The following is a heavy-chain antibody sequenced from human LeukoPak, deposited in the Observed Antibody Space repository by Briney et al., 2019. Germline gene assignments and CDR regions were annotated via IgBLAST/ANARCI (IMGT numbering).Heavy chain of an antibody. Sequence: GGSLRLSCAASGFTFSNAWMSWVRQAPGKGLEWVGRIKSKTDGGTTDYAAPVKGRFTISRDDSKNTLYLQMNSLKTEGTAVYYCTTDDYGDYEGSDYWGQGTLVTVSS. CDR2: IKSKTDGGTT. D-gene: IGHD4-17*01. CDR1: GFTFSNAW. J-gene: IGHJ4*02. V-gene: IGHV3-15*01. CDR3: TTDDYGDYEGSDY.